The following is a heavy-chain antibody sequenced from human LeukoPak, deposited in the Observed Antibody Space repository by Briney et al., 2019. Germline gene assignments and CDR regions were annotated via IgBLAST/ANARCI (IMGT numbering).Heavy chain of an antibody. CDR3: AKDVGVIHFDY. J-gene: IGHJ4*02. D-gene: IGHD3-16*02. V-gene: IGHV3-23*01. Sequence: GGSLRLSCAASGFTFSSYAMNWVRQAPGKGLEWVSTISDSGSNTHYADSVKGRFTISRDNSKDTLYLQMNSLRAEDAAMYYCAKDVGVIHFDYWGQGTLVTVSS. CDR2: ISDSGSNT. CDR1: GFTFSSYA.